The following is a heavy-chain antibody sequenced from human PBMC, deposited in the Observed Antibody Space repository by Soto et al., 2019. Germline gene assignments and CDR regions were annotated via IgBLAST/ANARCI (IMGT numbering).Heavy chain of an antibody. D-gene: IGHD6-13*01. CDR2: ISGSGGST. CDR3: AKDGGGWQQLGAFDI. J-gene: IGHJ3*02. Sequence: GGSLRLSCAASGFAFSSYAMSWVRQAPGKGLEWVSAISGSGGSTYYADSVKGRFTISRDNSKNTLYLQMNSLRAEDTAVYYCAKDGGGWQQLGAFDIWGQGTMVTVSS. CDR1: GFAFSSYA. V-gene: IGHV3-23*01.